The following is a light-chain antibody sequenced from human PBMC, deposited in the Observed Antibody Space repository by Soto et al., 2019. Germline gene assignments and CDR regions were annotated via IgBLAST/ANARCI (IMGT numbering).Light chain of an antibody. Sequence: EIVLTQSPGTLSLSPGKTASLSCRASQNADNTYLAWYQQKPGLPPTLLIYATSTRAAGIPDRFSGSGSGTDFTLTIDRLELEDFAVYYCQQYDFSPPLYTFGQGTKLEIK. CDR3: QQYDFSPPLYT. V-gene: IGKV3-20*01. CDR2: ATS. CDR1: QNADNTY. J-gene: IGKJ2*01.